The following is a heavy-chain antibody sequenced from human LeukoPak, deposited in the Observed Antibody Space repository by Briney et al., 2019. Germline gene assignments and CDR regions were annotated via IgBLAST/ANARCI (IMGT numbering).Heavy chain of an antibody. CDR3: ASSPAFDILTGYFPYYFDY. Sequence: SETLSLTCTVSGGSVSSGSYYWSWLRQPPGTGLEWIGYIYYSGSTNYNPSLKSRVTISVDTSKNQFSLKLSSVTAADTAVYYCASSPAFDILTGYFPYYFDYWGQGTLVTVSS. V-gene: IGHV4-61*01. D-gene: IGHD3-9*01. CDR2: IYYSGST. J-gene: IGHJ4*02. CDR1: GGSVSSGSYY.